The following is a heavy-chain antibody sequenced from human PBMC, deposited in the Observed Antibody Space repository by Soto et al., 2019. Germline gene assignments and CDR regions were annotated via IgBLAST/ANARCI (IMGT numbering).Heavy chain of an antibody. Sequence: QVQLVQSGAEVKKPGSSVKVSCNASGGTFSSYAISWVRQAPGQGLEWMGGLIPIFGTANYAQKFQGRVTITADESTSTAYMELSSLRSEDTAVYYCARAEAYCGGDCPIDYWGQGTLVTVSS. CDR1: GGTFSSYA. D-gene: IGHD2-21*02. CDR2: LIPIFGTA. V-gene: IGHV1-69*12. CDR3: ARAEAYCGGDCPIDY. J-gene: IGHJ4*02.